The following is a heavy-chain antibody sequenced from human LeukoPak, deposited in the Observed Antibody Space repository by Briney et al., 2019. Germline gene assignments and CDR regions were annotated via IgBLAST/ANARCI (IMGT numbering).Heavy chain of an antibody. Sequence: GGSLRLSCAASGVTFSSYWMHWFRQAPGKGLVWVSRINNDGSSTSYADSVKGRFTISRDNAKNTLYLQMNSLRAEDTAVYYCARQRGYSYGQLDYWGQGTLVTVSS. V-gene: IGHV3-74*01. CDR1: GVTFSSYW. CDR2: INNDGSST. J-gene: IGHJ4*02. D-gene: IGHD5-18*01. CDR3: ARQRGYSYGQLDY.